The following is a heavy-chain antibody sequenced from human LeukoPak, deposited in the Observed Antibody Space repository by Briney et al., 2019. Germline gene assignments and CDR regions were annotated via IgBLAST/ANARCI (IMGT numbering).Heavy chain of an antibody. J-gene: IGHJ4*02. CDR1: GFTFSSYS. D-gene: IGHD2-8*01. Sequence: GGSLRLSCAASGFTFSSYSMNWVRQAPGKGLEWVSYISSSSSTIYYADSVKGRFTISRDNAKDSLCLQMNSLRAEDTAVYYCAIGYCTTTICDGVGYWGQGTLVTVSS. CDR3: AIGYCTTTICDGVGY. CDR2: ISSSSSTI. V-gene: IGHV3-48*04.